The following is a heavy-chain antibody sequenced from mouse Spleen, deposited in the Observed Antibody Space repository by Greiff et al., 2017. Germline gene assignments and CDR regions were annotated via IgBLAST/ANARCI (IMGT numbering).Heavy chain of an antibody. CDR3: ARPYYGSSYWYFDV. J-gene: IGHJ1*01. D-gene: IGHD1-1*01. CDR1: GYTFTSYT. CDR2: INPSSGYT. Sequence: QVQLQQSAAELARPGASVKMSCKASGYTFTSYTMHWVKQRPGQGLEWIGYINPSSGYTEYNQKFKDKTTLTADKSSSTAYMQLSSLTSEDSAVYYCARPYYGSSYWYFDVWGAGTTVTVSS. V-gene: IGHV1-4*02.